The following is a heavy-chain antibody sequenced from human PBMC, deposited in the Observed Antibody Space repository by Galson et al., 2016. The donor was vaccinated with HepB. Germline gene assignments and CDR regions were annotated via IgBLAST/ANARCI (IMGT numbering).Heavy chain of an antibody. CDR1: GFTFYNYD. V-gene: IGHV3-23*01. CDR2: ISGSGEST. Sequence: SLRLSCAVSGFTFYNYDMNWVRQAPGKGLEWISTISGSGESTYYADSVKGRFTISRDNSKNTLYLQLDGLRAGDTAVYYCAKDRHSGSYYGGDYWGQGTLVTVSS. J-gene: IGHJ4*02. D-gene: IGHD1-26*01. CDR3: AKDRHSGSYYGGDY.